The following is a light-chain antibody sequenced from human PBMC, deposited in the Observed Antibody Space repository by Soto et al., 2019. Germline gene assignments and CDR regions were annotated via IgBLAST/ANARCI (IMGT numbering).Light chain of an antibody. Sequence: EIVMTQSPATLSVSPGERATLSCRASQSVSNKLAWYQHKPGQAPRVLIYDTSTRAAGIPARFSGSGSGTDCTLTISSLQSEDFAVYYCQQYNTWRSITFGQGTRLESK. CDR1: QSVSNK. CDR2: DTS. V-gene: IGKV3-15*01. CDR3: QQYNTWRSIT. J-gene: IGKJ5*01.